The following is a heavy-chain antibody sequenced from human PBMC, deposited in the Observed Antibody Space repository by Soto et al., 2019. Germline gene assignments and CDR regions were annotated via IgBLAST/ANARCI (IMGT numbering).Heavy chain of an antibody. CDR3: AKDPKYCTGTSCYSKVGYFYYYGMDV. D-gene: IGHD2-2*02. Sequence: GGSLRLSCEASGFTFSNFAMHWVRQAPGKGLDWVAVISYDGNNKLYADSVRGRFTISRDNSKNTLYVQMNSLRAEDTGVYYCAKDPKYCTGTSCYSKVGYFYYYGMDVWGQGTTVTVSS. CDR1: GFTFSNFA. CDR2: ISYDGNNK. V-gene: IGHV3-30*18. J-gene: IGHJ6*02.